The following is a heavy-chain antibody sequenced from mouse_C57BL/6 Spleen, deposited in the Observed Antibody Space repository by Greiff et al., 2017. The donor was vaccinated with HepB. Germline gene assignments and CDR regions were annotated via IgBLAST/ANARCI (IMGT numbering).Heavy chain of an antibody. J-gene: IGHJ4*01. CDR3: AKDGNYPYYYAMDY. CDR2: IYPGDGDT. Sequence: VQLQHSGPELVKPGASVKISCKASGYAFSSSWMNWVKQRPGKGLEWIGRIYPGDGDTNYNGKFKGKATLTADKSSSTAYMQLSSLTSEDSAVYFCAKDGNYPYYYAMDYWGQGTSVTVSS. CDR1: GYAFSSSW. D-gene: IGHD2-1*01. V-gene: IGHV1-82*01.